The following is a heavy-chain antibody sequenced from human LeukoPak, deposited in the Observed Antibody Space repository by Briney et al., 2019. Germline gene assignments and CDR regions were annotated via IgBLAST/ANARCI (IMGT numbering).Heavy chain of an antibody. CDR2: IYYSGST. CDR1: GGSTSSGDYY. V-gene: IGHV4-30-4*08. J-gene: IGHJ5*02. D-gene: IGHD2-2*02. Sequence: SQTLSLTCTVSGGSTSSGDYYWSWIRQPPGKGLEWIGYIYYSGSTYYNPSLKSRVTISVDTSKNQFSLKLSSVTAADTAVYYCARAPETYCSSTSCYRGYNWFDPWGQGTLVTVSS. CDR3: ARAPETYCSSTSCYRGYNWFDP.